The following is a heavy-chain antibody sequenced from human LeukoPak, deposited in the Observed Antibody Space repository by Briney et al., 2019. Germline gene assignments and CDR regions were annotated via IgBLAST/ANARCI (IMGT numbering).Heavy chain of an antibody. CDR2: IDPRESYT. CDR1: GYNFTSYW. J-gene: IGHJ4*02. D-gene: IGHD3-10*01. Sequence: GESLKISCPGSGYNFTSYWINWVRQMPGKGLEWMGTIDPRESYTNYSPSFQGHVTISSDKPISTAYLQWSGLKASDTAVYYCARRHYYGSGSYPYWGQGTLVTVSS. V-gene: IGHV5-10-1*01. CDR3: ARRHYYGSGSYPY.